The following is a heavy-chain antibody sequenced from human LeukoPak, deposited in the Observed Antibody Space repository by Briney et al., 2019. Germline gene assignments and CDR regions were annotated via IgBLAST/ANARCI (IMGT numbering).Heavy chain of an antibody. D-gene: IGHD2-21*01. Sequence: ASVKVSCKASGYTFTSYAMNWVRQAPGQGLEWMGWINTNTGNPTYAQGFTGRFVFSLDTSVSTAYLQISSLKAEDTAVYYCARDLVIMKGYAFDIWGQGTMVTVSS. CDR3: ARDLVIMKGYAFDI. CDR1: GYTFTSYA. CDR2: INTNTGNP. J-gene: IGHJ3*02. V-gene: IGHV7-4-1*02.